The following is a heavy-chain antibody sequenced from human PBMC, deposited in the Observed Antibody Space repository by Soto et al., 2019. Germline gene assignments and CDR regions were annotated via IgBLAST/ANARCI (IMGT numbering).Heavy chain of an antibody. CDR2: ISSSSSYM. J-gene: IGHJ4*02. Sequence: EVQLVESGGGLVKPGGSLRLSCAASGFTFSSYSMNWVRQAPGKGLEWVSSISSSSSYMYYADSVKGRFTISRDNAENSLYLQMNSLRAEDTAVYYCAGADFLDYWGQGTLVTVS. CDR1: GFTFSSYS. CDR3: AGADFLDY. V-gene: IGHV3-21*01.